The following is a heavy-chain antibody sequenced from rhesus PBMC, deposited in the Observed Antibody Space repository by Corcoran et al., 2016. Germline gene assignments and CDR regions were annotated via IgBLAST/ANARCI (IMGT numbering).Heavy chain of an antibody. CDR1: GFSISTSGTG. Sequence: QVTLKESGPALVKPTQTLTLTCTFSGFSISTSGTGVGWIRQPPGKAREWLASIYWNDSKYYSTSLKSRLTISKDTSKNQVVLTMTNMDPVDTATYYCARVGRGGLDSWGQGVVVTVSS. CDR2: IYWNDSK. J-gene: IGHJ6*01. CDR3: ARVGRGGLDS. V-gene: IGHV2-95*01.